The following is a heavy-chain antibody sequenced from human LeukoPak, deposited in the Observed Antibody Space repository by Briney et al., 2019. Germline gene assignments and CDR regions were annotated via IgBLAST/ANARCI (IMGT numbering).Heavy chain of an antibody. J-gene: IGHJ4*02. CDR1: GYTFTDYY. Sequence: ASVTVSCTASGYTFTDYYIHWVRHAPGQGLEWMGWINPNSGGTTNTQKFQDRVTMTRDTSISTAYMELSRLRSDDTAVYYCARLPYGAVNYWGQGTRVTVSS. D-gene: IGHD4-17*01. CDR3: ARLPYGAVNY. CDR2: INPNSGGT. V-gene: IGHV1-2*02.